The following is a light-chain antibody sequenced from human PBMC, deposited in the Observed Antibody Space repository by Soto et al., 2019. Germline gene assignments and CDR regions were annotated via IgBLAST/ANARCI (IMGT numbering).Light chain of an antibody. J-gene: IGLJ1*01. Sequence: QSALTKPASVSGSPGQSVTISCTGTSSDVGGYNYVSWYQHHPGKAPKLMIYEVSNRPSGVSNRFSGSKSGNTASLTISGLQAEDEADYYCSSYTSISTYVFGTGTKVTVL. V-gene: IGLV2-14*01. CDR2: EVS. CDR3: SSYTSISTYV. CDR1: SSDVGGYNY.